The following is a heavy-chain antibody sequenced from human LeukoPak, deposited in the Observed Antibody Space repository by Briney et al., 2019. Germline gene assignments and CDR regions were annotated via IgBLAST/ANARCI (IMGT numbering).Heavy chain of an antibody. CDR2: ISGSGGST. CDR3: AKDSRNDRANNWFDT. J-gene: IGHJ5*02. V-gene: IGHV3-23*01. CDR1: GFTFSSYA. Sequence: PGGSLRLSCAASGFTFSSYAMSWVRQAPGKGLEWVSDISGSGGSTYYADSVKGRFTISRDNSKNTLYLQMNSLRAEDTAVYYCAKDSRNDRANNWFDTWGQGTLVTVSS. D-gene: IGHD1-1*01.